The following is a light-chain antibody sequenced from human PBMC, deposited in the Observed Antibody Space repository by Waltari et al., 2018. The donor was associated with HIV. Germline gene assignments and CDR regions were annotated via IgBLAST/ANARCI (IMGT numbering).Light chain of an antibody. J-gene: IGLJ2*01. CDR2: EVS. CDR3: SSYTSSSTLVV. V-gene: IGLV2-14*01. CDR1: SSDVGGYNS. Sequence: QSALTQPASVSGSPGQSLTISCTGTSSDVGGYNSVSWYQQHPGKAPKLLIYEVSNRPSGVSNRFSGSKSGNTASLTIAGLQAEDEADYYCSSYTSSSTLVVFGGGTKLTVL.